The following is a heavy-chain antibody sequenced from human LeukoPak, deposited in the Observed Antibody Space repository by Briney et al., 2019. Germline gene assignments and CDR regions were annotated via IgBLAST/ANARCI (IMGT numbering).Heavy chain of an antibody. D-gene: IGHD3-22*01. CDR1: GFTFSNYA. CDR2: IGARGGFT. J-gene: IGHJ4*02. Sequence: GGSLRFSCAASGFTFSNYAISWVRQAPGKGLEWVSAIGARGGFTYYADSVKGRFTISRDNSKNTLYLQMNSLRAEDTAVYYCAKGHYYDGSGYYYYFDYWGQGTLVTVSS. CDR3: AKGHYYDGSGYYYYFDY. V-gene: IGHV3-23*01.